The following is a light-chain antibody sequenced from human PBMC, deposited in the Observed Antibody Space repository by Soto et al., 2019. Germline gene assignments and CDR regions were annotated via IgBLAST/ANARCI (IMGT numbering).Light chain of an antibody. V-gene: IGKV3-15*01. J-gene: IGKJ3*01. CDR1: ESVHRN. CDR3: QHYSNRPPT. CDR2: YAS. Sequence: EVVMTQSPATLSVSPGERVTLSCRASESVHRNLAWYQQKPGQGPSLLIYYASTRATGVPDRFTGSGSGTEFTLTISSLQSEDFGVYHFQHYSNRPPTFGPGTKVEIK.